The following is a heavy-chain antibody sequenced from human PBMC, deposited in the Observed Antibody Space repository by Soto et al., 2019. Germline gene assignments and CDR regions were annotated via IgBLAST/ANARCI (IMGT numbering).Heavy chain of an antibody. J-gene: IGHJ5*02. Sequence: QVQLQESGPGLVKPSQTLSLTCTVSGGSISSGDYYWSWIRQPPGKGLEWIGYIYYSGSTYYNPSLKSRVTISVDTSKNQFSLKLSSVTAADTAVYYCARDRVVPAAITTENWFDPWGQGTLVTVSS. D-gene: IGHD2-2*01. CDR1: GGSISSGDYY. V-gene: IGHV4-30-4*01. CDR2: IYYSGST. CDR3: ARDRVVPAAITTENWFDP.